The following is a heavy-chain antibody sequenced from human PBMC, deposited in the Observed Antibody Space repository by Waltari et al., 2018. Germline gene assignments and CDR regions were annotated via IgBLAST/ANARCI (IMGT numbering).Heavy chain of an antibody. CDR1: GGSISSSSYY. CDR2: IYYSGST. Sequence: VSGGSISSSSYYWGWIRQPPGKGLEWIGSIYYSGSTYYNPSLKSRVTISVDTSKNQFSLKLSSVTAADTAVYYCAIIAAAVDFDYWGQGTLVTVSS. J-gene: IGHJ4*02. D-gene: IGHD6-13*01. CDR3: AIIAAAVDFDY. V-gene: IGHV4-39*07.